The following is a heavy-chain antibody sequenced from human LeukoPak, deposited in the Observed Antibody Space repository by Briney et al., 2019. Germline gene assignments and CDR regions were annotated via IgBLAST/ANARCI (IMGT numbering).Heavy chain of an antibody. CDR3: ARGPHLDQLPDY. CDR2: IIPIFGTA. V-gene: IGHV1-69*05. Sequence: ASVKVSCKASEGTFSSYAISWVRQAPGQGLERMGGIIPIFGTANYAQKFQGRVTITTDESTSTAYMELSSLRSEDTAVYYCARGPHLDQLPDYWGQGTLVTVSS. D-gene: IGHD2-2*01. J-gene: IGHJ4*02. CDR1: EGTFSSYA.